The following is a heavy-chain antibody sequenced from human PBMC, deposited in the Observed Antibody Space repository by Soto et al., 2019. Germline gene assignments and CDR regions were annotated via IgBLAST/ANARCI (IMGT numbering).Heavy chain of an antibody. CDR2: IYYSGST. CDR1: GGSISSGGYY. CDR3: ARVFGYSSSSFDY. Sequence: SETLSLTCTVSGGSISSGGYYWSWIRQHPGKGLEWIGYIYYSGSTYYNPSLKSRVTISVDTSKNQFSLKLSSVTAADTAVYYCARVFGYSSSSFDYWGQGTLVTVSS. J-gene: IGHJ4*02. V-gene: IGHV4-31*03. D-gene: IGHD6-6*01.